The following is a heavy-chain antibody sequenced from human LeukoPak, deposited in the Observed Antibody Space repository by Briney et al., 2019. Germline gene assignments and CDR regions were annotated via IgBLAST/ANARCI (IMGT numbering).Heavy chain of an antibody. V-gene: IGHV3-23*01. J-gene: IGHJ4*02. CDR1: GFTFSSYI. CDR3: AKDRSIPVYGSGY. D-gene: IGHD3-9*01. CDR2: ISGIGGST. Sequence: PGGAPRLSCAASGFTFSSYIMNWVRQAPGKGVEWVAAISGIGGSTYYAASMKGRFTISRDNSKNTLYLEMNSLSAEDTAVYYCAKDRSIPVYGSGYWGQGTLVTVSS.